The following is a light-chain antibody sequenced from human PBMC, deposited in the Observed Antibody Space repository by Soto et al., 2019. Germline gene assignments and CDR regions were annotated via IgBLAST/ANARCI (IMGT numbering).Light chain of an antibody. CDR1: QSVSSY. CDR2: GAS. V-gene: IGKV3-20*01. Sequence: IVLTQSPATLSLSTGERATLSCRASQSVSSYLAWYQQKPGQAPRLLIYGASTRATGIPDRFSGSGSGTDFTLTISRLEPEDFVVYYCQQYGSSPPLTFGGGTNVDIK. J-gene: IGKJ4*01. CDR3: QQYGSSPPLT.